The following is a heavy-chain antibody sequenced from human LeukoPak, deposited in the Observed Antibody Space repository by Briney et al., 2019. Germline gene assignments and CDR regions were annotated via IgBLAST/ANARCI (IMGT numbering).Heavy chain of an antibody. V-gene: IGHV3-48*04. CDR3: ASPAMVRGREAFDI. CDR1: GFTFSSYA. D-gene: IGHD3-10*01. Sequence: GGSLRLSCAASGFTFSSYAMSWVRQAPGKGLEWVSYISSSGSTIYYADSVKGRFTISRDNAKNSLYLQMNSLRAEDTAVYYCASPAMVRGREAFDIWGQGTMVTVSS. CDR2: ISSSGSTI. J-gene: IGHJ3*02.